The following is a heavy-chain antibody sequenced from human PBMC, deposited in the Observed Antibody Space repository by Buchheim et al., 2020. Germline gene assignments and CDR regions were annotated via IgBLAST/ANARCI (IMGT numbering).Heavy chain of an antibody. CDR3: ARDLSYYDSSGYSFGY. V-gene: IGHV4-59*01. J-gene: IGHJ4*02. Sequence: QVQLQESGPGLVKPSQTLSLTCTVSGGSISSYYWSWIRQPPGKGPEWIGYIYYSGSTNYNPSLKSRVTISVDTSKNQFSLKLSSVTAADTAVYYCARDLSYYDSSGYSFGYWGQGTL. CDR2: IYYSGST. CDR1: GGSISSYY. D-gene: IGHD3-22*01.